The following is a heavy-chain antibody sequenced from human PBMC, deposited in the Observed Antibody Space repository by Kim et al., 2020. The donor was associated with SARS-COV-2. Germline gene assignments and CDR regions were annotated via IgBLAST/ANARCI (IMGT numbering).Heavy chain of an antibody. J-gene: IGHJ6*02. Sequence: GGSLRLSCAASGFTFSSYAMSWVRQAPGKGLEWVSAISGSGGSTYYADSVKGRFTISRDNSKNTLYLQMNSLRAEDTAVYYCAKEISEAWVVVVVAAYYGMDVWGQGTTVTVSS. D-gene: IGHD2-15*01. CDR1: GFTFSSYA. V-gene: IGHV3-23*01. CDR3: AKEISEAWVVVVVAAYYGMDV. CDR2: ISGSGGST.